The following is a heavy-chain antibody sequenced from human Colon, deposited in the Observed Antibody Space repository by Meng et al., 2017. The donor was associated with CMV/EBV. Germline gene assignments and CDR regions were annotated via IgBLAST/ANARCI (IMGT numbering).Heavy chain of an antibody. J-gene: IGHJ5*02. D-gene: IGHD4-23*01. V-gene: IGHV3-30-3*02. Sequence: SAASSVFPFGPFALHWLRQAPGTGLGWGAFISFEGSNQYYADSVEGRFTISRDNSKGTVFLQMNSLRAEDTAVYYCAKSAPGKAFDPWGQGTLVTVSS. CDR1: VFPFGPFA. CDR2: ISFEGSNQ. CDR3: AKSAPGKAFDP.